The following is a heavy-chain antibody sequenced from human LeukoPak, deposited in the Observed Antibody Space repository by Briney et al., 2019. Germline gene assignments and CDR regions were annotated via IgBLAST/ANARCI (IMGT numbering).Heavy chain of an antibody. CDR1: GGSFSGYY. CDR2: MNPSGST. J-gene: IGHJ6*03. D-gene: IGHD3-22*01. CDR3: ARGRQDVTMIVVVMTAVSYYLDV. V-gene: IGHV4-34*01. Sequence: SETLSLTCAVYGGSFSGYYWTWIRQTPEKGLEWIGEMNPSGSTNYNPSLKSRVTISVATSKNHFSLELSSVTAADTAVYYCARGRQDVTMIVVVMTAVSYYLDVWGKGTTVTVS.